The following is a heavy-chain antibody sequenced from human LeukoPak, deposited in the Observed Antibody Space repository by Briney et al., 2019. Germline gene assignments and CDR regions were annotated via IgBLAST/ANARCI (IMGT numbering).Heavy chain of an antibody. CDR2: ISWNSGSI. Sequence: PGRSLRLSCAASGFTFDDYAMHWVRHAPGKGLEWVSGISWNSGSIGYADSVKGRFTISRDNAKNSLYLQMNSLRAEDTALYYCAKARSGRFLEWLPIGDVWGQGTTVTVSS. V-gene: IGHV3-9*01. CDR1: GFTFDDYA. CDR3: AKARSGRFLEWLPIGDV. D-gene: IGHD3-3*01. J-gene: IGHJ6*02.